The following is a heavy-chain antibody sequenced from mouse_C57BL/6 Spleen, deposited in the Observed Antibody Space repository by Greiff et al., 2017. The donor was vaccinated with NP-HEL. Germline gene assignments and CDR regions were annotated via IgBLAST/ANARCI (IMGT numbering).Heavy chain of an antibody. CDR2: IDPSDSYT. D-gene: IGHD4-1*01. CDR3: ATGTSDYAMDY. Sequence: VQLQQSGAELVMPGASVKLSCKASGYTFTSYWMHWVKQRPGQGLEWIGEIDPSDSYTNYNQKFKGKSTLTVDISSSTAYMQLSSLTSEDSAVYYCATGTSDYAMDYWGQGTSVTVSS. V-gene: IGHV1-69*01. J-gene: IGHJ4*01. CDR1: GYTFTSYW.